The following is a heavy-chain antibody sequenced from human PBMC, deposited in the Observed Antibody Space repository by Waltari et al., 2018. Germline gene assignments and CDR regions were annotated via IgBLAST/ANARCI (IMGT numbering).Heavy chain of an antibody. CDR2: GYYSGST. CDR1: GASISDSNYY. Sequence: QVQLQESGPGLVKPSETLSLTCTVSGASISDSNYYWGWIRQPPGKGLEWIGSGYYSGSTYYNPSLKSRVTISVDTSKNQFSLKLSSVTAADTAMYYCTRGSGNYGSWGQGTLVTVSS. D-gene: IGHD1-26*01. J-gene: IGHJ5*02. V-gene: IGHV4-39*07. CDR3: TRGSGNYGS.